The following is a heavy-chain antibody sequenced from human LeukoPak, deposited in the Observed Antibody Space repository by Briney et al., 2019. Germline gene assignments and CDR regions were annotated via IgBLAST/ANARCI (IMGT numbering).Heavy chain of an antibody. CDR2: IYYSGTT. V-gene: IGHV4-59*01. CDR1: GGSISRYY. D-gene: IGHD1-26*01. J-gene: IGHJ4*02. Sequence: SETLSLTCTVSGGSISRYYWNWIRQPPGKRLEWIGYIYYSGTTNYNPSLKNRVTISVDTSKNQFSLKLSSVTAADTAVYYCARGGELLARFDYWGQGTLVTVSS. CDR3: ARGGELLARFDY.